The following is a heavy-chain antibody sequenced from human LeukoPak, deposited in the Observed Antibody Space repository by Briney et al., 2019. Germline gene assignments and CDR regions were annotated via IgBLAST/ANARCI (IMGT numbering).Heavy chain of an antibody. V-gene: IGHV1-18*01. Sequence: WASVKVSFKASGYTFTSYGISWVRQAPGQGLEWMGWISAYNGNTNYAQKLQGRVTMTTDTSTSTAYMELRSLRSDDTAVYYCARIRRYSSSWYNWFDPWGQGTLVTVSS. CDR1: GYTFTSYG. D-gene: IGHD6-13*01. J-gene: IGHJ5*02. CDR3: ARIRRYSSSWYNWFDP. CDR2: ISAYNGNT.